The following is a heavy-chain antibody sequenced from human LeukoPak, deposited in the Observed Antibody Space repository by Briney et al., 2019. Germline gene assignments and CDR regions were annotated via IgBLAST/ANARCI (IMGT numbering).Heavy chain of an antibody. Sequence: SETLSLTCAVYGGSFSGYYWSWIRQPPGKGLEWIGEINHSGSTNYNPSLKSRVTISVDTSKNQFSLKLSSVTAADTAVYYCARGFPYYDFWSRYSDDYWGQGTLVTVSS. CDR3: ARGFPYYDFWSRYSDDY. CDR1: GGSFSGYY. CDR2: INHSGST. J-gene: IGHJ4*02. D-gene: IGHD3-3*01. V-gene: IGHV4-34*01.